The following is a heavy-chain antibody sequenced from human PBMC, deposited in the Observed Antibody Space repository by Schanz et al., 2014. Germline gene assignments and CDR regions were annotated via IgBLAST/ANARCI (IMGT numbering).Heavy chain of an antibody. CDR3: AKGRTVWSGSDRKYYFDY. D-gene: IGHD1-26*01. V-gene: IGHV3-23*04. CDR1: GFTFSNYA. J-gene: IGHJ4*02. CDR2: ISGTGSTP. Sequence: EVHLVESGGGLVQPGGSLRLSCAASGFTFSNYAMSWVRQAPGKGLDWVSIISGTGSTPYYADSVKGRYTISRDNSKNTLYLQMNSLRAEDTAIYYCAKGRTVWSGSDRKYYFDYWGQGTLVTVSS.